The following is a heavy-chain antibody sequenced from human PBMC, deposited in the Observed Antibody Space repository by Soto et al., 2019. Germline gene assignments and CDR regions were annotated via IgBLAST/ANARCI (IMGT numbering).Heavy chain of an antibody. J-gene: IGHJ4*02. CDR2: ISDTGGDP. CDR1: GFTFINYA. V-gene: IGHV3-23*01. CDR3: VRDLYRSATMPCLEH. D-gene: IGHD1-1*01. Sequence: GGSLRLSCEASGFTFINYAMSWVRQSPGKGLEWVSSISDTGGDPYYADSMDGRFTVSRDNSKNTLYLQINSLRAEDTAIYYCVRDLYRSATMPCLEHWGQGALVTVSS.